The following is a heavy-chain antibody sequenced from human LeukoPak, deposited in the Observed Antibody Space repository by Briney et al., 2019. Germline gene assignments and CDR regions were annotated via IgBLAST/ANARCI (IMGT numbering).Heavy chain of an antibody. CDR1: GYTFTGYY. Sequence: GASVKVSCKASGYTFTGYYMHWVRQAPGQGLEWMGWINPNSGGTNYAQKLQGRVTMTRDTSISTAYMELSRLRSDDTAVYYCARDRSSSWYYPADYYYYMDVWGKGTTVTVSS. D-gene: IGHD6-13*01. V-gene: IGHV1-2*02. CDR3: ARDRSSSWYYPADYYYYMDV. CDR2: INPNSGGT. J-gene: IGHJ6*03.